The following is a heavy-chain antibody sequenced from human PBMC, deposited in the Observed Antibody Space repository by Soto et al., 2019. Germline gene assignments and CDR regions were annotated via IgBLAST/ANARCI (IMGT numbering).Heavy chain of an antibody. CDR2: KDEDGGTT. D-gene: IGHD3-10*01. V-gene: IGHV3-74*02. CDR1: GFTFSSYW. Sequence: EVQLVESGGGLVRPGGSLRLSCAASGFTFSSYWMHWVRQVPGKGLVWVSRKDEDGGTTDYADSVKGRFTISRDNAKNTLYLQMNSLRVEDTAVYYCASDLSGRADVWGQGTTVTVSS. J-gene: IGHJ6*02. CDR3: ASDLSGRADV.